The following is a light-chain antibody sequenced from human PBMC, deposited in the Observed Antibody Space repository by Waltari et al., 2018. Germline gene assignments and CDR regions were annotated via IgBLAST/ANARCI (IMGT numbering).Light chain of an antibody. CDR2: DAS. CDR3: QQRRSWPLT. J-gene: IGKJ4*01. Sequence: EIVLTQSPATLSWSPGERATLSCRASHSVNWYLAWYQQRPGQAPTLLIYDASNRATGIPARFSGSGSETDFTLTISSLQPEDSAVYYCQQRRSWPLTFGGGTKVEIK. CDR1: HSVNWY. V-gene: IGKV3-11*01.